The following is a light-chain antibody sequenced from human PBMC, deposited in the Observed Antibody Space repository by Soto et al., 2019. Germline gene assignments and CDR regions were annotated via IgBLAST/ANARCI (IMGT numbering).Light chain of an antibody. Sequence: EIVLTQSPATLSLSPGERATLSCRASQSVSRFLAWYQQKAGQAPRLLIYDASTRATGIPVRFSGSGSGTDFTLTISRLEPEDFAVYYCQQYGSSGTFGQGTKVEIK. J-gene: IGKJ1*01. CDR1: QSVSRF. V-gene: IGKV3-20*01. CDR2: DAS. CDR3: QQYGSSGT.